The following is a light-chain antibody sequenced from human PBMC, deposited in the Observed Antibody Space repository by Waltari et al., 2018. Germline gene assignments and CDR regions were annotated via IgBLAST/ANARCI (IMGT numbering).Light chain of an antibody. CDR1: RSNIGSNP. Sequence: QSVLTQPPSASGTPGQRVTISCSGSRSNIGSNPVYWFHQLPGTAPKLLIYRNNERPSGSPDRFSGSKSVTSASLAISGLRSDDEADYYCAAWDDSLSGPVFGGGTILTVL. CDR2: RNN. J-gene: IGLJ2*01. CDR3: AAWDDSLSGPV. V-gene: IGLV1-47*01.